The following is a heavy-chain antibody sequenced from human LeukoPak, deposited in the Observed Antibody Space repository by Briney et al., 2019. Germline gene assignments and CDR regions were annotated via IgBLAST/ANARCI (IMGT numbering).Heavy chain of an antibody. CDR2: INHSGST. CDR1: GGSFSGYY. V-gene: IGHV4-34*01. Sequence: SETLSLTCAVYGGSFSGYYWSWIRQPPGKGLEWIGEINHSGSTNYNPSLESRVTISVDTSKNQFSLKLSSVTAADTAVYYCARSVDSSSWYPFDYWGQGTLVTVSS. D-gene: IGHD6-13*01. J-gene: IGHJ4*02. CDR3: ARSVDSSSWYPFDY.